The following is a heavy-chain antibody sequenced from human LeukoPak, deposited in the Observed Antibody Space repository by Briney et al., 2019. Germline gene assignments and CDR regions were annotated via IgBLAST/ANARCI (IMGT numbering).Heavy chain of an antibody. D-gene: IGHD3-3*01. V-gene: IGHV3-48*03. CDR3: ARAYYDFWSGYPIGMDV. Sequence: GGSLRLSCAASGFTFSSYEMNWVRQAPGKGLEWVSYISSSGSTIYYADSVKGRFTISRDNAKNSLYLQMNSLRAEDTAVYYCARAYYDFWSGYPIGMDVWGQGTTVTVSS. J-gene: IGHJ6*02. CDR2: ISSSGSTI. CDR1: GFTFSSYE.